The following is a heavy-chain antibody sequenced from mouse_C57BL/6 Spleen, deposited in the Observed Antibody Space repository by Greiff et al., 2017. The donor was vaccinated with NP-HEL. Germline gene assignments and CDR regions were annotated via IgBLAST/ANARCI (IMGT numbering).Heavy chain of an antibody. Sequence: VQLQQSGAELVRPGSSVKLSCKASGYTFTSYWMHWVKQGPIQGLEWIGNIDPSDSETHYNQKFKDKATLTVDKSSSTAYMQLSSLTSEDSAVYYCARSAQAKTAWFAYWGQGTLVTVSA. J-gene: IGHJ3*01. CDR3: ARSAQAKTAWFAY. CDR2: IDPSDSET. D-gene: IGHD3-2*02. V-gene: IGHV1-52*01. CDR1: GYTFTSYW.